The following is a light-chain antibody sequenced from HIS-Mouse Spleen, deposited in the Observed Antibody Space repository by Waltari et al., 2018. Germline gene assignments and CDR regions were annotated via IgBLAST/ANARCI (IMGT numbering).Light chain of an antibody. Sequence: SYELPQPPSVSVSPGQTARITCSGDALPKHYAYWYQQKPGQAPVLVIYKDSERPSGIPERFSGSSSGTTVTLTISGVQAEDEADYYCQSADSSGTGWVFGGGTKLTVL. J-gene: IGLJ3*02. CDR2: KDS. CDR3: QSADSSGTGWV. V-gene: IGLV3-25*03. CDR1: ALPKHY.